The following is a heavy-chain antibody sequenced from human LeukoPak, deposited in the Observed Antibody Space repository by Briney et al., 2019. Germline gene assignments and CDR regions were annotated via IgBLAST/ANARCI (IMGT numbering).Heavy chain of an antibody. CDR1: GFTFSTYG. D-gene: IGHD2-21*01. J-gene: IGHJ4*02. Sequence: PGGSLRLSCAASGFTFSTYGMYWVRRAPGKGLEWVAMISYDGSNKYYADSVKGRFTISRDNSKNTLYLQMNSLRAEDTALYYCAKDLRGVPYCFDPPGDYWGQGTLVTVSS. CDR2: ISYDGSNK. V-gene: IGHV3-30*18. CDR3: AKDLRGVPYCFDPPGDY.